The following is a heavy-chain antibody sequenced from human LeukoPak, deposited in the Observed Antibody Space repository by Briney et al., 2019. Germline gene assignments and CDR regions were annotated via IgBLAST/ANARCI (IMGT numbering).Heavy chain of an antibody. CDR3: ARDRGQWLYYFDY. D-gene: IGHD6-19*01. CDR2: IKQDGSEK. Sequence: PGGSLRLSCAASGFTFSSYWMSWVRQAPGKGLEWVANIKQDGSEKYYVDSVKGRFTISRDNAKNSLYLQMNSLRAEDTAVYYCARDRGQWLYYFDYWGQGTLVTVSS. V-gene: IGHV3-7*01. CDR1: GFTFSSYW. J-gene: IGHJ4*02.